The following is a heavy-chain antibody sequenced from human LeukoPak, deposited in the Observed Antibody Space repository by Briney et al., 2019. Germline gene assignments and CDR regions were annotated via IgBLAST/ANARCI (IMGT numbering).Heavy chain of an antibody. D-gene: IGHD4-23*01. V-gene: IGHV4-30-4*01. CDR2: IYYSGST. J-gene: IGHJ4*02. CDR1: GGSISSGDYY. Sequence: PSETLSLTCTVSGGSISSGDYYWSWIRQPPGKGLEWIGYIYYSGSTYYNPSLKSRVTISVDTSKNQFSLKLSSVTAADTAVYYCARVKKVVTAYYFDYWGQGTLVTVSS. CDR3: ARVKKVVTAYYFDY.